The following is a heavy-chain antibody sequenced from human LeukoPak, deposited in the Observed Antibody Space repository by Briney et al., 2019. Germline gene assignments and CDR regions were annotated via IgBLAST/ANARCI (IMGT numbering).Heavy chain of an antibody. CDR3: ARDRPDTAMVIDYFDY. D-gene: IGHD5-18*01. V-gene: IGHV4-39*07. Sequence: PPETLSLTCTVSGGSISSNSYYWGWIRQPPGKGLEWIGSMYYSGSTYYNPSLKSRVTTSVDTSKNQFSLKLSSVTAADTAVYYCARDRPDTAMVIDYFDYWGQGTLVTVSS. CDR1: GGSISSNSYY. CDR2: MYYSGST. J-gene: IGHJ4*02.